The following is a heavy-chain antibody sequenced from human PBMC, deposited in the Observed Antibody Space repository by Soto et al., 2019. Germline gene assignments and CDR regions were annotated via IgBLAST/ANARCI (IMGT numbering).Heavy chain of an antibody. V-gene: IGHV3-48*02. CDR1: GFRFSIYS. J-gene: IGHJ4*02. Sequence: EVRLVESGGALVQRGGSLTLSCAASGFRFSIYSMNWVRQAPGKGLEWAAYITSDTKTIKYSESVKGRFTISRDNAKNSVSLQMNNRSDEATAVDYCARSVEGHFDYWGQGTVVTVSS. CDR2: ITSDTKTI. CDR3: ARSVEGHFDY. D-gene: IGHD6-19*01.